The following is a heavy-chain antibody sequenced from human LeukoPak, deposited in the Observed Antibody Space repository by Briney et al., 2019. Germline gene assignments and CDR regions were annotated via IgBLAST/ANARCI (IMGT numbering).Heavy chain of an antibody. CDR3: ARVVDYYDSSGPNYYYYYYMDV. J-gene: IGHJ6*03. CDR2: ISWSGGST. D-gene: IGHD3-22*01. CDR1: GFTFSSYG. Sequence: PGGALRLSCAASGFTFSSYGMSWVRQAPGKGLEGVSAISWSGGSTYYADCEKGRFPISRDNSKNTLYLQMNSLRAEDTAVYYCARVVDYYDSSGPNYYYYYYMDVWGKGTTVTISS. V-gene: IGHV3-23*01.